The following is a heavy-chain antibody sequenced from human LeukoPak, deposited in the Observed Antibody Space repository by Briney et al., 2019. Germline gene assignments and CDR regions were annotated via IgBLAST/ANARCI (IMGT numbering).Heavy chain of an antibody. V-gene: IGHV3-48*03. CDR1: GFTFSSYE. CDR2: ISSGGGST. J-gene: IGHJ4*02. D-gene: IGHD3-3*01. CDR3: ARALVRFRFDY. Sequence: PGGSLRLSCAASGFTFSSYEMNWVRQAPGKGLEWLSYISSGGGSTYYADSVRGRFTISRDNAKYSLYLQMNRLRAEDTAVYYCARALVRFRFDYWGQGTLVTVSS.